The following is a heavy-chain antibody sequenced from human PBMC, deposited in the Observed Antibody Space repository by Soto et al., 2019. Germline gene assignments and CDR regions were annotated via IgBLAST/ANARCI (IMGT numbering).Heavy chain of an antibody. J-gene: IGHJ4*02. Sequence: GGSLRLSCAASEFTFTNAWMSWVRQAPGKGLEWVGRIKSKTAGGATDYAAPVQGRFTISRDESRNTLYLQMNSLKTEDTAVYYCTSLYYGHWGQGTLVTVSS. CDR3: TSLYYGH. CDR2: IKSKTAGGAT. V-gene: IGHV3-15*01. CDR1: EFTFTNAW. D-gene: IGHD4-17*01.